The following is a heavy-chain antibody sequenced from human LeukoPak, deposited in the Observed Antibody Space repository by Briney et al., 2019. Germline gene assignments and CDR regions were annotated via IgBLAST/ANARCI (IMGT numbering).Heavy chain of an antibody. CDR2: IIPIFGAA. V-gene: IGHV1-69*05. J-gene: IGHJ4*02. CDR1: GGTFSSYA. Sequence: SVKVSCKASGGTFSSYAISWVRQAPGQGLEWMGGIIPIFGAANYAQKFQGRVTITTDESTSTAYMELSSLRSEDTAVYYCAIYSSSPGLYFDYWGQGTLVTVSS. CDR3: AIYSSSPGLYFDY. D-gene: IGHD6-6*01.